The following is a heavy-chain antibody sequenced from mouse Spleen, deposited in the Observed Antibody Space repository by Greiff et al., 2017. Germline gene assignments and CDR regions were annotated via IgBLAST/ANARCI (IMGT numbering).Heavy chain of an antibody. J-gene: IGHJ4*01. Sequence: EVQLVESGPELVKPGASVKIPCKASGYTFTDYNMDWVKQSHGKSLEWIGDINPNNGGTIYNQKFKGKATLTVDKSSSTAYMELRSLTSEDTAVYYCARRGWLPYAMDYWGQGTSVTVSS. CDR2: INPNNGGT. D-gene: IGHD2-3*01. CDR1: GYTFTDYN. V-gene: IGHV1-18*01. CDR3: ARRGWLPYAMDY.